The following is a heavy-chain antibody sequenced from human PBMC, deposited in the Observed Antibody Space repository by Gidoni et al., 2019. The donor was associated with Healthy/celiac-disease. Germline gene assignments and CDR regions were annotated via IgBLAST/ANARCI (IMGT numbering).Heavy chain of an antibody. D-gene: IGHD3-22*01. CDR2: IYYSGST. CDR1: GGSVSSGSYY. CDR3: ARDTRGYYSFDY. V-gene: IGHV4-61*01. J-gene: IGHJ4*02. Sequence: QVQLQESGPGLVKPSETLSLTCTVSGGSVSSGSYYWSWIRQPPGKGLEWIGYIYYSGSTNYTPSLKSRVTISVDTSKNQFSLKLSSVTAADTAVYYCARDTRGYYSFDYWGQGTLVTVSS.